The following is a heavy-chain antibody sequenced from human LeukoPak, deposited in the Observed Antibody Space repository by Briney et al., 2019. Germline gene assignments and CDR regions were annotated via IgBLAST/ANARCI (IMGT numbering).Heavy chain of an antibody. D-gene: IGHD6-13*01. J-gene: IGHJ4*02. CDR1: GFTLSSYA. Sequence: GGSLRLSCAASGFTLSSYAMSWVRQAPGEGLEWVSLLRANVDGTYYADSVKGRFTISRDNSKNTLYLQMNSLRAEDTAVYYCAKDRTGDSSSWYGYFGYWGQGTLVTVSS. V-gene: IGHV3-23*01. CDR3: AKDRTGDSSSWYGYFGY. CDR2: LRANVDGT.